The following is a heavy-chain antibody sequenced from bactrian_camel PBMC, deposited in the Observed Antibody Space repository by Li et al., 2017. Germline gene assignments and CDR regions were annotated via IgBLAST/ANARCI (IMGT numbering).Heavy chain of an antibody. CDR2: IDPAGSI. CDR1: GFTSKRCA. Sequence: QLVESGGGSVQAGGSLRLSCTAPGFTSKRCAMDWHRQATGKQREWVARIDPAGSINYMPTLKGRFTLSKDEAKDTVYLQMNSLKPEDTAMYYCANKYANNCRRFELWTYLCQGTQVTVS. V-gene: IGHV3S9*01. CDR3: ANKYANNCRRFELWTY. J-gene: IGHJ4*01. D-gene: IGHD6*01.